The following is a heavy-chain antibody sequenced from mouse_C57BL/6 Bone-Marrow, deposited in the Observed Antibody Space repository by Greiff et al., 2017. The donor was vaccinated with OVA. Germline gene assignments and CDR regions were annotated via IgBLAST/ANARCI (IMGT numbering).Heavy chain of an antibody. J-gene: IGHJ2*01. CDR2: ISNGGGST. CDR3: ARLDSSGYPLFFDY. CDR1: GFTFSDYY. D-gene: IGHD3-2*02. V-gene: IGHV5-12*01. Sequence: EVQGVESGGGLVQPGGSLKLSCAASGFTFSDYYMYWVRQTPEKRLEWVAYISNGGGSTYYPDTVTGRFTISRDNAKNTLYLQMSRLKSEDTAMYYCARLDSSGYPLFFDYWGQGTTLTVSS.